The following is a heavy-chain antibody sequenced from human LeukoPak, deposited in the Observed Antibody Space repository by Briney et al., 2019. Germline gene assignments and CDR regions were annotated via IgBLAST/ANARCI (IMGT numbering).Heavy chain of an antibody. CDR2: ISGSGGST. V-gene: IGHV3-23*01. CDR1: GFTVSYDY. J-gene: IGHJ3*02. D-gene: IGHD6-19*01. Sequence: GGSLRLSCAASGFTVSYDYVSWVRQAPGKGLEWVSAISGSGGSTYYADSVEGRFTISRDNSKNTLYLQMNSLRAEDTAVYYCAKDRLYSSGTDAFDIWGQGTMVTVSS. CDR3: AKDRLYSSGTDAFDI.